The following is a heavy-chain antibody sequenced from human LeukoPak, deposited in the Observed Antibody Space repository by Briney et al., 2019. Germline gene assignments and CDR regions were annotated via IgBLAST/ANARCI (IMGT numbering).Heavy chain of an antibody. D-gene: IGHD1-26*01. J-gene: IGHJ3*02. CDR1: GFTFSSYG. Sequence: GGSLRLSCAASGFTFSSYGLHWVRQAPGKGLEWVAFIRYDGSNKYYADSVKGRFTISRDNSKNTLYLQMNSLRAEDTAVYYCASTHLGRMVGAPRAFDIWGQGTMVTVSS. V-gene: IGHV3-30*02. CDR2: IRYDGSNK. CDR3: ASTHLGRMVGAPRAFDI.